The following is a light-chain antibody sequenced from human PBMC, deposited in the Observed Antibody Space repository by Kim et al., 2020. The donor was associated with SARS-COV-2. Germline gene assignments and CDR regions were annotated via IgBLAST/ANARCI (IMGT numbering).Light chain of an antibody. J-gene: IGKJ2*01. CDR3: QQYGSSPYT. V-gene: IGKV3-20*01. Sequence: EIVLTQSPGTLSLSPGERATLSCRASQSVSSSYLAWYQHKPGQAPRLLIYGASSRATGIPDRFSGSGSGTDFTLTISRLVPEDFAVYYCQQYGSSPYTFGQWTKLEI. CDR2: GAS. CDR1: QSVSSSY.